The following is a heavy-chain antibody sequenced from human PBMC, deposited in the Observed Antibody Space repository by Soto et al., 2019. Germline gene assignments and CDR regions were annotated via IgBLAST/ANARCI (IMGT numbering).Heavy chain of an antibody. CDR2: ISGSGDYT. D-gene: IGHD6-19*01. J-gene: IGHJ4*02. V-gene: IGHV3-23*01. CDR1: GFTFSIYA. CDR3: AKVLKAVAGTYDY. Sequence: EVQLLESGGGLVQPGGSLRLSCAASGFTFSIYAMSWVRQAPGEGLEWVSAISGSGDYTYYADSVKGRFAISRDNSTNTLYLQMNSLRAEDTAVYYCAKVLKAVAGTYDYWGQGTLVTVSS.